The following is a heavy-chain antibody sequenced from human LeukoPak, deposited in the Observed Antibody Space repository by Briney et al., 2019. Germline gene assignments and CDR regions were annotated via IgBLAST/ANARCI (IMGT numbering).Heavy chain of an antibody. J-gene: IGHJ6*03. D-gene: IGHD2-21*01. V-gene: IGHV3-13*01. CDR1: GFTFSTYD. CDR2: IGTIGDT. CDR3: ARATVIGNAPVPGYMDV. Sequence: GGSLRLSCAASGFTFSTYDMHWVRQVSGKGLEWVSSIGTIGDTFYPGSVKGRFTISRGNAKNSLYLQMNGLRAGDTAVYYCARATVIGNAPVPGYMDVWGKGTTVTVSS.